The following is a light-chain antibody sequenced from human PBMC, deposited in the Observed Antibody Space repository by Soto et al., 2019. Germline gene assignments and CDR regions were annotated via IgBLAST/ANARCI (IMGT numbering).Light chain of an antibody. CDR3: QQYNNWPLT. Sequence: EIVMTQSPATLSVSPGERATLSCRASQSVRSRLAWYQQKPGQAPRLLIYDASTRATDSPTRFSGSGSGTEFTLTISSLQTEDFAVYYCQQYNNWPLTFGGGTKVEIK. CDR2: DAS. CDR1: QSVRSR. V-gene: IGKV3-15*01. J-gene: IGKJ4*01.